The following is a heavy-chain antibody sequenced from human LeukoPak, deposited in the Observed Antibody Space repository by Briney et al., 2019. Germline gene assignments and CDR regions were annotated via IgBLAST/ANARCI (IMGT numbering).Heavy chain of an antibody. Sequence: ASVKVSCKASGYTLTSYAMHWVRQAPGQRLEWMGWINAGNGNTKYSQEFQGRVTITRDTSASTAYMELSSLRSEDMAVYYCARGPNRYSGSPPEDFDYWGQGTLVTVSS. CDR1: GYTLTSYA. CDR3: ARGPNRYSGSPPEDFDY. V-gene: IGHV1-3*03. CDR2: INAGNGNT. J-gene: IGHJ4*02. D-gene: IGHD1-26*01.